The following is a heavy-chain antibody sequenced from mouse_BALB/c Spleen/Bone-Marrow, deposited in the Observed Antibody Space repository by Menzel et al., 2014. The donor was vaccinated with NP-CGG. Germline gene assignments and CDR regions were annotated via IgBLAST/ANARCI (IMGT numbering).Heavy chain of an antibody. D-gene: IGHD2-2*01. Sequence: QVQLKQSGAEPVKPGASVKLSCKASGYTFTSYWMHWVKQRPGQGLEWIGEIDPSTGRTDYNKKFKSQATLTVDKSASTAYMHLSSLTSEDSAVYYCARINGYDYWGHGTTLTVSS. J-gene: IGHJ2*01. CDR3: ARINGYDY. CDR1: GYTFTSYW. V-gene: IGHV1S81*02. CDR2: IDPSTGRT.